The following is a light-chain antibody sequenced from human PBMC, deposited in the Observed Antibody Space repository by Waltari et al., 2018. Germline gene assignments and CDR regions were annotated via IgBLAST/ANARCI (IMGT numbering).Light chain of an antibody. J-gene: IGLJ2*01. Sequence: QSALTQPASVSGSPGQSITISCPGTSSYVGGYNYVPWYQQHPGKAPKLIIYDVSNRPSGVSNRFSGSKSGNTASLTISGLQAEDEADYYCSSYTSRSTWVFGGGTKLTVL. CDR1: SSYVGGYNY. CDR3: SSYTSRSTWV. CDR2: DVS. V-gene: IGLV2-14*03.